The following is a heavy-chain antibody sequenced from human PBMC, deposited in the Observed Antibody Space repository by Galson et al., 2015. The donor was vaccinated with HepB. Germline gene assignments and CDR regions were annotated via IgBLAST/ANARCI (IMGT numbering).Heavy chain of an antibody. CDR1: GFSLSTSGVG. CDR2: IYWDDDK. V-gene: IGHV2-5*02. CDR3: AHEWGGGSGNNWFDP. D-gene: IGHD3-10*01. J-gene: IGHJ5*01. Sequence: PALVKPTQTLTLTCTFSGFSLSTSGVGVGWIRQPPGKALEWLALIYWDDDKRYSPSLKSRLTITKDTSKNQVVLTMTNMDPVDTATYYCAHEWGGGSGNNWFDPWGQGTLVTVSS.